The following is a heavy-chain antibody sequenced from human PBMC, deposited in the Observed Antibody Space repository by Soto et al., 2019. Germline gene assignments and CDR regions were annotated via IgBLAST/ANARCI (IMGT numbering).Heavy chain of an antibody. V-gene: IGHV3-33*03. J-gene: IGHJ4*02. CDR2: IWYDGSNK. D-gene: IGHD2-15*01. CDR3: ARWGCSGSNCNLNQRSFDL. Sequence: GGSLRLSCAAAGFIFNEYGMHWVRQAPGKGLEWVAVIWYDGSNKYYADSVKGRFTFSRDNSKNTMSLQMNSLRVEDTAVYYCARWGCSGSNCNLNQRSFDLWGQGTLVTVSS. CDR1: GFIFNEYG.